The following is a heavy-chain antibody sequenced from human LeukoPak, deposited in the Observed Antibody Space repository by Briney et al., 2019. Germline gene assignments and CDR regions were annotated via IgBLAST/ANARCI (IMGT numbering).Heavy chain of an antibody. Sequence: GSLRLSCVASGFIFSNYAIHWVRQAPGKGLEWVAVISFDGKNKYHADSVKGRFTISRDNSKDTLSLEMNSLRAEDTAVYYCARGAVYSTAWYNWFDPWGQGTLVTVFS. CDR1: GFIFSNYA. J-gene: IGHJ5*02. CDR3: ARGAVYSTAWYNWFDP. V-gene: IGHV3-30*04. D-gene: IGHD2-2*02. CDR2: ISFDGKNK.